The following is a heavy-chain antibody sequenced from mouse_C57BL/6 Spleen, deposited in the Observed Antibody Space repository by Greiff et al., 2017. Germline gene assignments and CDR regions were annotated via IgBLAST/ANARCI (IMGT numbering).Heavy chain of an antibody. CDR3: ARTYSAFYYYAMDY. V-gene: IGHV5-17*01. CDR1: GFTFSDYG. CDR2: ISSGSSTI. J-gene: IGHJ4*01. Sequence: EVKLKESGGGLVKPGGSLKLSCAASGFTFSDYGMHWVRQAPEKGLEWVAYISSGSSTIYYADTVKGRFTISRDNAKNTLFLQMTSLRSEDTAMYYCARTYSAFYYYAMDYWGQGTSVTVSS. D-gene: IGHD2-10*01.